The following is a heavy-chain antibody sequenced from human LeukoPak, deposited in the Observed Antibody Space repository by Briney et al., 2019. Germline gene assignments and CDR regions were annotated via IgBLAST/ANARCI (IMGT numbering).Heavy chain of an antibody. CDR3: TTEAGGWHFDY. Sequence: GGSLRLSCAASGFTVSSNYMSWVRQAPGKGLEWVGRIKSKTDGGTTDYAAPVKGRFTISRDDSKNTLYLQMNSLKTEDTAVYYCTTEAGGWHFDYWGQGTLVTVSS. CDR1: GFTVSSNY. D-gene: IGHD6-19*01. V-gene: IGHV3-15*01. J-gene: IGHJ4*02. CDR2: IKSKTDGGTT.